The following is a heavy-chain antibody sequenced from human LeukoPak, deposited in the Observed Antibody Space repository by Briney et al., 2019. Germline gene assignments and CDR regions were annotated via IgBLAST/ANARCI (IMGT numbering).Heavy chain of an antibody. V-gene: IGHV1-69*04. J-gene: IGHJ2*01. CDR3: ARDHHYYDSHWYFDF. CDR1: GGTFSSYT. D-gene: IGHD3-22*01. Sequence: SVKVSCKASGGTFSSYTISWVRQAPGQGLEWMGRIIPILGIANYAQKFQGRVTITADKSTSTAYMELSSLRSEDTAVYYCARDHHYYDSHWYFDFWGRGTLVTVSS. CDR2: IIPILGIA.